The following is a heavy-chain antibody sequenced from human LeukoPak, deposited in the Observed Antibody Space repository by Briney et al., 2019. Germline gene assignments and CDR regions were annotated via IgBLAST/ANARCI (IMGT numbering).Heavy chain of an antibody. CDR2: IIPIFGTA. CDR1: GGTFSSYA. D-gene: IGHD5-12*01. V-gene: IGHV1-69*05. Sequence: ASVKVSCKASGGTFSSYAISWVRQASGQGLEWMGGIIPIFGTANYAQKFQGRVTITTDESTSTAYMELSSLRSEDTAVYYCARALGGYDPYYFDYWGQGTLVTVSS. J-gene: IGHJ4*02. CDR3: ARALGGYDPYYFDY.